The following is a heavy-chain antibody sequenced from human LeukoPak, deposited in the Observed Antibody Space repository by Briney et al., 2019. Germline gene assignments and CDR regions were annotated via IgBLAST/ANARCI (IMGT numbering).Heavy chain of an antibody. V-gene: IGHV3-23*01. D-gene: IGHD4-17*01. CDR3: ATHTPYGDYENFDY. Sequence: GGSLRLSWAASGFTFSSYAMSWVRQAPGKGLEWVSAISGSGGSTYYADSVKGRFTISRDNSKNTLYLQMNSLRAEDTAVYYCATHTPYGDYENFDYWGQGTLVTVSS. CDR2: ISGSGGST. J-gene: IGHJ4*02. CDR1: GFTFSSYA.